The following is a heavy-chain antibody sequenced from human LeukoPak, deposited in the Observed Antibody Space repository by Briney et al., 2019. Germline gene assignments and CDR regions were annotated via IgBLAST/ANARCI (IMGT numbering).Heavy chain of an antibody. J-gene: IGHJ4*02. CDR1: GFTFSGYW. D-gene: IGHD4-23*01. Sequence: PPGGSLRLSCAASGFTFSGYWMHWVRQGPGKGLVWVARINSDGNSPTYADSVKRRFTISRDNAKNTLYLQMNSLSAEDTAVYYCARDYGGDHYFDYWGQGALVTVSS. CDR2: INSDGNSP. CDR3: ARDYGGDHYFDY. V-gene: IGHV3-74*01.